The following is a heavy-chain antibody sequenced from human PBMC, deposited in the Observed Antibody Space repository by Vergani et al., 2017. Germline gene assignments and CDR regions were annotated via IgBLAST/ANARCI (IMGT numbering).Heavy chain of an antibody. CDR1: GGSISSYY. CDR3: ADEVHSSGWYGGWFDP. J-gene: IGHJ5*02. Sequence: QVQLQESGPGLVKPSETLSLTCTVSGGSISSYYWSWIRQPPGKGLEWIGRIYTSGSTNYNPSLKSRVTISVDTSKNQFSLKLSSVTAGDTAVYYCADEVHSSGWYGGWFDPWGQGTLVTVSS. CDR2: IYTSGST. D-gene: IGHD6-19*01. V-gene: IGHV4-4*08.